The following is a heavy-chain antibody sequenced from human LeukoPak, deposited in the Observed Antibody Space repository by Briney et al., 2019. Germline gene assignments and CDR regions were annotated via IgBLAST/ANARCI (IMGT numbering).Heavy chain of an antibody. CDR2: ISSSTTYI. CDR3: ARDGWFGELDKDHFDY. D-gene: IGHD3-10*01. J-gene: IGHJ4*02. V-gene: IGHV3-21*01. CDR1: GFDFNSFS. Sequence: KPGGSLRLSCAASGFDFNSFSMIWVRQAPGKGLEWVSSISSSTTYILYADSVKGRFTISRDNAKNLLYLQMNSLRVEDTAVYYCARDGWFGELDKDHFDYWGQGTLVTVSS.